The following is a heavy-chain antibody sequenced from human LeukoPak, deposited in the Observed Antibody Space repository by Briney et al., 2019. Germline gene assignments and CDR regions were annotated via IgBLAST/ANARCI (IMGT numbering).Heavy chain of an antibody. J-gene: IGHJ4*02. CDR2: IYYSGST. V-gene: IGHV4-39*01. CDR3: ARHWYSSSLDFDY. Sequence: PSETLSLTCTVSGGSLSNYYWGWIRQPPGKGLEWIGSIYYSGSTYYNPSLKSRVTISVDTSKNQFSLKLSSVTAADTAVYYCARHWYSSSLDFDYWGQGTLVTVSS. CDR1: GGSLSNYY. D-gene: IGHD6-13*01.